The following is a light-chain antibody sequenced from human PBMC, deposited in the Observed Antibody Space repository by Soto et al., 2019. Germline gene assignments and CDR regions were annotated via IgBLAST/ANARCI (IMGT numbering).Light chain of an antibody. CDR2: DAS. V-gene: IGKV3-11*01. Sequence: EIVFTQSPSTLSLSPPERSTLSCRASQSVSNYLAWYQQKPGQAPRLLIYDASNRATDIPARFSGSGSGTDFTLTISSLEPEDFAVYYCQQRSNWPPFTFGQGTRLEIK. CDR1: QSVSNY. CDR3: QQRSNWPPFT. J-gene: IGKJ5*01.